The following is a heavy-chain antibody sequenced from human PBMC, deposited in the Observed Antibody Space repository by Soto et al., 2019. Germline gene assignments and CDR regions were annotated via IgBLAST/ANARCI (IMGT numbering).Heavy chain of an antibody. Sequence: SQTLSLTCTVSGGSISRRGYYARWIRQHPGKGLEWIGYNYYSGSTYYNPSLKSRVTISVDTPKNQFSLKLSPVPAADTAMYYCVRVSGTYSCFGMDVWGQGTTVTVSS. V-gene: IGHV4-31*03. CDR2: NYYSGST. J-gene: IGHJ6*02. CDR1: GGSISRRGYY. CDR3: VRVSGTYSCFGMDV.